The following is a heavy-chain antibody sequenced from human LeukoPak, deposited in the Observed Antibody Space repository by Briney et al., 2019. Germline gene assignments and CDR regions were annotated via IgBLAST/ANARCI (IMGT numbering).Heavy chain of an antibody. CDR1: GYTLTELS. CDR2: FDPEDGET. CDR3: ATGKNSFDP. J-gene: IGHJ5*02. V-gene: IGHV1-24*01. Sequence: ASVKVSCKVSGYTLTELSMHWVRQPPGKGREWVGGFDPEDGETIYAQKFKPRATLPADTSTNRAYIELSTLRSEDTAVYSCATGKNSFDPWGQGTLVTV.